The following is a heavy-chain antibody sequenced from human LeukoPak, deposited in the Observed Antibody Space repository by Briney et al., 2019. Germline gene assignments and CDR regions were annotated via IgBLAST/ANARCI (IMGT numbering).Heavy chain of an antibody. CDR1: GFTFGSYA. Sequence: GGSLRLSCVGSGFTFGSYAMSWVRQAPGKGLEWVSLISGSGGVTYYADSVKGRFTISKDNSKNTLYLQMNSLRAEDTATYYCAKEWDGSGTRLGWFDPWGQGTLVTVSS. J-gene: IGHJ5*02. D-gene: IGHD3-10*01. CDR3: AKEWDGSGTRLGWFDP. V-gene: IGHV3-23*01. CDR2: ISGSGGVT.